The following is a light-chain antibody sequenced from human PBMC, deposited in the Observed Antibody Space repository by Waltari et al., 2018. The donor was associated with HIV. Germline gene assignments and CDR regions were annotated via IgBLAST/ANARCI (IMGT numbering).Light chain of an antibody. CDR2: AAS. CDR1: QGISNY. J-gene: IGKJ1*01. V-gene: IGKV1D-17*01. CDR3: LQHHSYPQGT. Sequence: NIQMTQSPSAMSASVGDRVTITCRARQGISNYLAWFQQKPGKVPKHLIYAASSLQSGVPSRFSGSGSGTEFTLTISSLQPEDFATYYCLQHHSYPQGTFGQGTKVEIK.